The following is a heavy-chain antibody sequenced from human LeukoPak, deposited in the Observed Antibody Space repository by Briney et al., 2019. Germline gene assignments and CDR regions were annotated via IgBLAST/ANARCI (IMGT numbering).Heavy chain of an antibody. J-gene: IGHJ4*02. CDR3: VKDTLLTGDT. CDR1: GFTFRGYG. CDR2: LWYYGSNQ. V-gene: IGHV3-30*02. Sequence: PGGSLRLSCAESGFTFRGYGMHRVRQALRKGLGWVAFLWYYGSNQCYADSVKGRFTISRDNSKNALYLQMNSLGPEDTALYYCVKDTLLTGDTWGQGTLVTVSS. D-gene: IGHD3-16*01.